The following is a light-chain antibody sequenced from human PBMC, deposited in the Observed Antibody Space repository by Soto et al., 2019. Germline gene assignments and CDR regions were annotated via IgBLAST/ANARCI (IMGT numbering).Light chain of an antibody. Sequence: QSALTQPASVSGSPGQSITISCTGTSSDVGSHNFVSWYQQRPGKAPKLMIFEVTKRPSGVSSRFSASKSGNTASLTISGVQAEAEADYYCCSYAGTTTWVFGGGTKLTVL. CDR2: EVT. CDR3: CSYAGTTTWV. V-gene: IGLV2-23*02. J-gene: IGLJ2*01. CDR1: SSDVGSHNF.